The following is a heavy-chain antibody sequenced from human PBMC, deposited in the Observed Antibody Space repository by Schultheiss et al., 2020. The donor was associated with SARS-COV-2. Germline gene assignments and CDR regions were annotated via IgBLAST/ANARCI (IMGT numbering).Heavy chain of an antibody. D-gene: IGHD5-18*01. V-gene: IGHV4-61*08. CDR2: IYYSGST. Sequence: SETLSLTCTVSGGSISSGGYYWSWIRQPPGKGLEWIGYIYYSGSTYYNPSLKSRVTISVDTSKNQFSLQLNSVTPEDTAVYYCARGSGYFTAYWFDPWGQGTLVTVSS. CDR1: GGSISSGGYY. CDR3: ARGSGYFTAYWFDP. J-gene: IGHJ5*02.